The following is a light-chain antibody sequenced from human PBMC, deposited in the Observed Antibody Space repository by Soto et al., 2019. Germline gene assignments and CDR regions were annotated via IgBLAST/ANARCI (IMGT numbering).Light chain of an antibody. CDR2: GNS. CDR1: SSNIGAGYD. CDR3: QSYDSSLSGYV. Sequence: VLTQPPSVSGAPAQRVTISCTGSSSNIGAGYDVHWYQQLPGTAPKLLIYGNSNRPSGVPDRFSGSKSGTSASLAITGLQAEDEADYYCQSYDSSLSGYVFGTGTKVTVL. J-gene: IGLJ1*01. V-gene: IGLV1-40*01.